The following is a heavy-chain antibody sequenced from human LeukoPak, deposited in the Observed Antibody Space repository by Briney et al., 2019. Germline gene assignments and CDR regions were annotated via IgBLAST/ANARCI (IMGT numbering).Heavy chain of an antibody. V-gene: IGHV4-34*01. CDR3: ARRMVKNYYYYYYMDV. CDR2: INHSGST. Sequence: PSETLSLTCAVYGGSFSGYYWSWIRQPPGKGLEWIGEINHSGSTNYDPSLKSRVTISVDTSKNQFSLKLSSVTAADTAVYYCARRMVKNYYYYYYMDVWGKGTTVTVSS. J-gene: IGHJ6*03. CDR1: GGSFSGYY. D-gene: IGHD3-10*01.